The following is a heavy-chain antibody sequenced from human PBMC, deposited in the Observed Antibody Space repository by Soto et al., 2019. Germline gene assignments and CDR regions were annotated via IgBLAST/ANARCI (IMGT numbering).Heavy chain of an antibody. CDR1: GYNFTSYY. Sequence: ASVKVFCKASGYNFTSYYMHWVRQAPGQGLEWKGIINPRGGSTSYAKKFQGRVTMTRDTSTRTDNMEPSSLRSEHTVVYYCARGVRLTIFGVVIYPDGRPHDAVDIWGQGTMVAV. CDR2: INPRGGST. D-gene: IGHD3-3*01. V-gene: IGHV1-46*01. J-gene: IGHJ3*02. CDR3: ARGVRLTIFGVVIYPDGRPHDAVDI.